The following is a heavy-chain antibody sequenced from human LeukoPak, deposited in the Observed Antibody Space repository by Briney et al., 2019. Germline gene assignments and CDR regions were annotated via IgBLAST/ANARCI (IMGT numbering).Heavy chain of an antibody. D-gene: IGHD5-18*01. Sequence: SETLSLTCTVSGGSIISDIYFWGWIRQSPGQGLAWIGSIYHGGRAYYDPSFEGRATISVDVSKNQFSLKLSSVTAADTAVYYCARRGYSYRNAPDYWGQGTLVTVSS. CDR3: ARRGYSYRNAPDY. J-gene: IGHJ4*02. CDR1: GGSIISDIYF. V-gene: IGHV4-39*01. CDR2: IYHGGRA.